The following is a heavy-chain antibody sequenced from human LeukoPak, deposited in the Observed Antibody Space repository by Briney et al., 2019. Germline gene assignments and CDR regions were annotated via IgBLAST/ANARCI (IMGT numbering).Heavy chain of an antibody. CDR1: GFTFSNYW. CDR2: ISYDGSNK. V-gene: IGHV3-30*03. Sequence: GGSLRLSCAASGFTFSNYWMSWVRQAPGKGLEWVAVISYDGSNKYYADSVKGRFTISRDNSKNTLYLQMNSLRAEDTAVYYCARGRRPQDLYYFDYWGQGTLVTVSS. CDR3: ARGRRPQDLYYFDY. J-gene: IGHJ4*02.